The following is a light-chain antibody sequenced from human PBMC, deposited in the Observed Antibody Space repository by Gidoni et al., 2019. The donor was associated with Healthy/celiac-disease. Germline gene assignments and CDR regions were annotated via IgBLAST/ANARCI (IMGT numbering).Light chain of an antibody. V-gene: IGKV3-20*01. Sequence: ETVLTQSPGPLSLSPGERATLSCRASQSVSSSYLACYQQKPGQAPRLLIYGASSRATGIPDRFSGSGSGTDFTLTISRLEPEDFAVYYCQQYGSSPGYTFGQGTKLEIK. CDR3: QQYGSSPGYT. J-gene: IGKJ2*01. CDR1: QSVSSSY. CDR2: GAS.